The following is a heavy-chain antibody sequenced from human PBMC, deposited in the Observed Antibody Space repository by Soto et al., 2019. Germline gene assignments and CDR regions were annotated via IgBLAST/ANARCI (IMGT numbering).Heavy chain of an antibody. CDR2: IVPVFGRP. V-gene: IGHV1-69*05. D-gene: IGHD4-17*01. Sequence: SVKVSCKASGGSFSNFGISWVRQAPGQGLEWMGGIVPVFGRPNYAQKFQERVTITRDMSTSTAYMELSSLRSEDTAVYYCAADNTVTTPFDYWGQGTLVTVSS. CDR3: AADNTVTTPFDY. J-gene: IGHJ4*02. CDR1: GGSFSNFG.